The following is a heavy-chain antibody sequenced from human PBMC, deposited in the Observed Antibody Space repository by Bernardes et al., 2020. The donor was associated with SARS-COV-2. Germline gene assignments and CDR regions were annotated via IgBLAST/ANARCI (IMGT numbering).Heavy chain of an antibody. CDR3: RIGHYADL. CDR1: EMSISNYW. V-gene: IGHV3-7*01. D-gene: IGHD4-17*01. CDR2: IKKDGTVR. Sequence: VESLCLSCAVYEMSISNYWMSWVRQGPGKGLEWVAKIKKDGTVRDYVDTVKGRFSISRDNTRNQVYLQMNALRVEDTGTYYCRIGHYADLWGQGTLITVTS. J-gene: IGHJ5*02.